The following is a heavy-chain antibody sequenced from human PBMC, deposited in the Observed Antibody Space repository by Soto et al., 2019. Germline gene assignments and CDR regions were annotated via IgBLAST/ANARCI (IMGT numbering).Heavy chain of an antibody. V-gene: IGHV4-59*08. D-gene: IGHD2-15*01. Sequence: SETLSLTCSVSGGSISTYYWSWIRQPPGKGLEWIGYIFYSGSTSYNPSLKSRVTISLDTSKNQFSLKLSSVTAADTAVFYCARSYCSGDSCYPYYMDVWGKGTTVTVSS. CDR2: IFYSGST. CDR1: GGSISTYY. CDR3: ARSYCSGDSCYPYYMDV. J-gene: IGHJ6*03.